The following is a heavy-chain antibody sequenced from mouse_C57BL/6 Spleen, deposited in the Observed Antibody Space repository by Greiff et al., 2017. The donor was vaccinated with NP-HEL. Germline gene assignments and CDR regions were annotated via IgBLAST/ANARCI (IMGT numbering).Heavy chain of an antibody. J-gene: IGHJ1*03. Sequence: VQLQQSGAELARPGASVKMSCKASGYTFTSYTMHWVKQRPGQGLEWIGYINPSSGYTKYNQKFKDKATLTADKSSSTAYMQLSSLTSEDSAVYYCASSIYYYGSSYWYFDVWGTGTTATVSS. CDR1: GYTFTSYT. V-gene: IGHV1-4*01. CDR3: ASSIYYYGSSYWYFDV. CDR2: INPSSGYT. D-gene: IGHD1-1*01.